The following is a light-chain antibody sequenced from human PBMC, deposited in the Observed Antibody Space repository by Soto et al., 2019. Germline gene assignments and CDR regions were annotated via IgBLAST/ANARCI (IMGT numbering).Light chain of an antibody. V-gene: IGKV1D-12*01. CDR3: QQDYSFPLT. J-gene: IGKJ4*01. Sequence: DIQMIQSPSSVYASVGDRVTVACRSSQAIAGWLAWYQQKPGKAPRLLIYGTSTLQSGVPSRFSGSGSGTDFTLTINSLQPEDFATHYCQQDYSFPLTFGGGTKV. CDR1: QAIAGW. CDR2: GTS.